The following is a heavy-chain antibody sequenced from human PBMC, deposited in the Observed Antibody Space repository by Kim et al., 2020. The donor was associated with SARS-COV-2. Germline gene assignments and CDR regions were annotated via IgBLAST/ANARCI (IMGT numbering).Heavy chain of an antibody. Sequence: KGRFTISRDNAENSLYLQMDSLRAEDTAVYYCASAPFYYDTSGPIIYPFENWGQGTLITVSS. CDR3: ASAPFYYDTSGPIIYPFEN. J-gene: IGHJ4*02. D-gene: IGHD3-22*01. V-gene: IGHV3-21*06.